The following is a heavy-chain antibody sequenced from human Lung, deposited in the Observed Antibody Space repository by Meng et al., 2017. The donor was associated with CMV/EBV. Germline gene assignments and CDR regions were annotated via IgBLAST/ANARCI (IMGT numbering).Heavy chain of an antibody. CDR3: AKDSPLGYSSASRGNWFDP. Sequence: SXAASGFTFSSYGMHWVRQAPGKGLEWVAFIRYDGSNKYYADSVKGRFTISRDNSKNTLYLQMNSLRAEDTVVYYCAKDSPLGYSSASRGNWFDPWXQGTLVTVSS. D-gene: IGHD6-25*01. CDR1: GFTFSSYG. J-gene: IGHJ5*02. CDR2: IRYDGSNK. V-gene: IGHV3-30*02.